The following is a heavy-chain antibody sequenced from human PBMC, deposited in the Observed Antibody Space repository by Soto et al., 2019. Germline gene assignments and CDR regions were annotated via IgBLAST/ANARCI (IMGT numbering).Heavy chain of an antibody. V-gene: IGHV3-30*18. Sequence: GGSLRLSCAASGFTFNTYGMHWVRQAPGKGLEWVAVISYDGSNKYYADSVKGRFTISRDNSKNTLYLQMNSLRAEDTAVYYCAKAGDLYVLGLNYFDYWGQGTLVTVSS. D-gene: IGHD3-16*01. CDR1: GFTFNTYG. CDR2: ISYDGSNK. CDR3: AKAGDLYVLGLNYFDY. J-gene: IGHJ4*02.